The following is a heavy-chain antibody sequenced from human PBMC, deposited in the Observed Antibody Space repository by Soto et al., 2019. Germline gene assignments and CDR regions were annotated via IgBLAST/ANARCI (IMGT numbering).Heavy chain of an antibody. D-gene: IGHD5-18*01. V-gene: IGHV4-61*01. J-gene: IGHJ6*02. CDR1: GGSVSSGSYY. CDR2: IYYSGGT. Sequence: QVQLQESGPGLVKPSETLSLTCTVSGGSVSSGSYYWSWIRQPPGKGLEWIGYIYYSGGTNYNPSLKSRVTISVDTSKNQFSLKLSSVTAADTAVYYCARPLYSYGPMDVWGQGTTVTVSS. CDR3: ARPLYSYGPMDV.